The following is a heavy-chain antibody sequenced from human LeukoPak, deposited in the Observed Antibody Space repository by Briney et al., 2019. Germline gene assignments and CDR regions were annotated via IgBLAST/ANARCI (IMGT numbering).Heavy chain of an antibody. J-gene: IGHJ4*02. CDR1: GFTFSTYS. V-gene: IGHV3-48*02. CDR3: AGMVDFHY. D-gene: IGHD3-10*01. CDR2: ISSSGSTK. Sequence: GGSLRLSCAASGFTFSTYSMNWVRQAPGKGLEWVSYISSSGSTKYYADSVRGRFTISRDNAKNSLYLQMNSLRDEDTAVYCCAGMVDFHYWGQGTLVTVSS.